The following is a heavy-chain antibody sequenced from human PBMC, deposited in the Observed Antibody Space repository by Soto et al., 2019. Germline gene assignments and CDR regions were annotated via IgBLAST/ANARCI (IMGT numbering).Heavy chain of an antibody. Sequence: GASVKVSCKASGYTFTGYYMHWVRQAPGQGLEWMGWINPNSGGTNYAQKFQGWVTMTRDTSISTAYMELSRLRSDDTAVYYCAREGSYYDSSVPMDYWGQGTRVTVSS. CDR2: INPNSGGT. CDR1: GYTFTGYY. CDR3: AREGSYYDSSVPMDY. J-gene: IGHJ4*02. D-gene: IGHD3-22*01. V-gene: IGHV1-2*04.